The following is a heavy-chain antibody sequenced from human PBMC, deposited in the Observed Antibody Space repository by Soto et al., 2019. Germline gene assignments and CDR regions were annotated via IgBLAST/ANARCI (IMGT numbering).Heavy chain of an antibody. CDR2: IYYSGST. D-gene: IGHD4-17*01. J-gene: IGHJ6*02. CDR3: RVWDGDASFYYYYGMDV. V-gene: IGHV4-39*01. CDR1: GGSISSSSYY. Sequence: SETLSLTCTVSGGSISSSSYYWGWIRQPPGKGLEWIGSIYYSGSTYYNPSLKSRVTISVDTSKNQFSLKLSSVTAADTAVYYCRVWDGDASFYYYYGMDVWGQGTTVTVAS.